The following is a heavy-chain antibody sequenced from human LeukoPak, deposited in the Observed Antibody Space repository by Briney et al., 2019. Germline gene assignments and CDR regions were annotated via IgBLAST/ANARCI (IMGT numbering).Heavy chain of an antibody. CDR1: GFTFSSYE. CDR2: ISGSGSTI. D-gene: IGHD6-19*01. J-gene: IGHJ5*02. CDR3: ARAGSSGYNWFDP. V-gene: IGHV3-48*03. Sequence: QPGGSLRLSWPASGFTFSSYEMSWVRQAPGKGLEWVSYISGSGSTIYYAGSVKGRFTISRDNAKNSLYLQMNSLRAEDTAVYYCARAGSSGYNWFDPWGQGTLVTVSS.